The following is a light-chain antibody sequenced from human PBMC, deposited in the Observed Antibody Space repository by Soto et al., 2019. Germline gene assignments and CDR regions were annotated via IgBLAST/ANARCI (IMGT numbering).Light chain of an antibody. CDR1: SSNIGINT. CDR3: AAWDDSLNGWV. V-gene: IGLV1-44*01. CDR2: SHN. J-gene: IGLJ3*02. Sequence: QSVLTQPPSASGTPGQRVTISCSGSSSNIGINTVNWYQQLPGTAPKLLIYSHNQRPSGVPDRFSGSRSGTSASLAISGLQSEDEADYYCAAWDDSLNGWVFGGGTKLTVL.